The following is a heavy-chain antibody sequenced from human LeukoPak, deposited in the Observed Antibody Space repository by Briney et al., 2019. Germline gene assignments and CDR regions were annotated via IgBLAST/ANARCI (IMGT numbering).Heavy chain of an antibody. Sequence: GGSLRLSCAASGFTFSSYAMSWVRQAPGKGLEWVSATHGGGSGTHYADSVKGRFTISRDSSNNTLSLQMNSLRAEDTAVYFCAKDPGLDAFDIWGQGTMVTVSS. D-gene: IGHD3-22*01. CDR1: GFTFSSYA. J-gene: IGHJ3*02. CDR3: AKDPGLDAFDI. CDR2: THGGGSGT. V-gene: IGHV3-23*01.